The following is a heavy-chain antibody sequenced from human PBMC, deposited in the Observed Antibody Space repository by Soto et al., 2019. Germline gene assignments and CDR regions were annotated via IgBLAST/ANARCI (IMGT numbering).Heavy chain of an antibody. J-gene: IGHJ4*02. V-gene: IGHV3-23*01. CDR2: ISYGGGTT. CDR1: EFTFSNYA. Sequence: SGGSLILSCAASEFTFSNYAMSWVRQAPGKGLEWVSAISYGGGTTYYADSVKGRFTISRDNSKNTLYLQMNSLRAEDTAVYYCAKNPGYYYDSTGYHFDYWGQGTLVTVSS. CDR3: AKNPGYYYDSTGYHFDY. D-gene: IGHD3-22*01.